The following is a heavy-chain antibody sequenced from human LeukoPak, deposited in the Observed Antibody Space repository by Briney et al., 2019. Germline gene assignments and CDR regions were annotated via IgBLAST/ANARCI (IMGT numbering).Heavy chain of an antibody. D-gene: IGHD6-13*01. CDR1: GFTFSTYS. V-gene: IGHV3-21*01. CDR2: ISSSSSYI. CDR3: ARRNIAAAALDY. J-gene: IGHJ4*02. Sequence: GGSLRLSCAASGFTFSTYSMNWVRQAPGKGLEWVSSISSSSSYIYYADSVKGRFTISRDNAKDSLYLQMNGLRAEDTAVYYCARRNIAAAALDYWGQGTLVTVSS.